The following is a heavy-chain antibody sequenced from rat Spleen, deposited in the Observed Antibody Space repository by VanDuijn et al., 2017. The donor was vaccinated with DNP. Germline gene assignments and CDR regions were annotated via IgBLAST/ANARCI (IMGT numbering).Heavy chain of an antibody. CDR2: ISSGGST. V-gene: IGHV2S12*01. D-gene: IGHD1-11*01. CDR3: ARDDPTEGIPLDY. Sequence: QVQLKESGPGLVQPSQTLSLTCTVSGFSLTSYGVSWVRQPPGKGLEWIAAISSGGSTYYNSALKSRLSISRDTSKSQVFLKMNSLQTEDIATYYCARDDPTEGIPLDYWGQGVMVTVSS. CDR1: GFSLTSYG. J-gene: IGHJ2*01.